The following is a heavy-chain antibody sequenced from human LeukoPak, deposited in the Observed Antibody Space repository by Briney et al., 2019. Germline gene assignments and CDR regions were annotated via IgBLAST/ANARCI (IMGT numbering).Heavy chain of an antibody. CDR1: GFTFKNFA. D-gene: IGHD2-2*01. Sequence: AGSLSLSCSTSGFTFKNFALSWVRQAPGKGLEWVATIPYRAGKSYSADSVQGRFSISRDDSAKTVYLHLNSLRAGDTAIYYCAKVYCSSPRCFLPFDYWGQGTLVTVSS. V-gene: IGHV3-23*01. J-gene: IGHJ4*02. CDR2: IPYRAGKS. CDR3: AKVYCSSPRCFLPFDY.